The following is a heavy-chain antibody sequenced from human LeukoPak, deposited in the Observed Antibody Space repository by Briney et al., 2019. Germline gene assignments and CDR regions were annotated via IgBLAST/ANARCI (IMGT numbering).Heavy chain of an antibody. V-gene: IGHV3-30*04. CDR2: ISYDGSNK. D-gene: IGHD5-18*01. CDR3: ARGAVDTAMVLDY. Sequence: GGSLRLSCAASGFTFSSYAMHWVRQAPGGGLEWVAVISYDGSNKYYADSVKGRFTISRDNSKNTLYLQMNSLRAEDTAVYYCARGAVDTAMVLDYWGQGTLVIVSS. J-gene: IGHJ4*02. CDR1: GFTFSSYA.